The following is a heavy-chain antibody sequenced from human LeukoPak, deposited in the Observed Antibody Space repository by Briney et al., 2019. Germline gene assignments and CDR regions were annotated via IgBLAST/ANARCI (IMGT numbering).Heavy chain of an antibody. D-gene: IGHD1-26*01. CDR2: IHSSGST. J-gene: IGHJ4*02. V-gene: IGHV4-4*09. Sequence: PSETLSLTCSVSDGTIRSYYWSWIRQPSGKGLEWIGYIHSSGSTHYNPSLRGRVTTSLDTSKNRFSLKLTSVTAADTAVYYCARLGSYSDHWGQGTLVTVSS. CDR3: ARLGSYSDH. CDR1: DGTIRSYY.